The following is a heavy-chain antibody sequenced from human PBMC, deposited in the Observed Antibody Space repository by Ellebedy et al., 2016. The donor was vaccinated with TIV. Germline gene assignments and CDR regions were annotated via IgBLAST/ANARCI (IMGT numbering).Heavy chain of an antibody. J-gene: IGHJ3*02. CDR1: GFTFSSYG. CDR3: AREMAGAGFTDAFDI. CDR2: ISYDGSNK. V-gene: IGHV3-30*03. Sequence: GESLKISCAASGFTFSSYGMHWVRQAPGKGLEWVAVISYDGSNKYYADSVKGRFTISRDNSKNTLYLQMNSLRAEDTAVYYCAREMAGAGFTDAFDIWGQGTMVTVSS. D-gene: IGHD1-26*01.